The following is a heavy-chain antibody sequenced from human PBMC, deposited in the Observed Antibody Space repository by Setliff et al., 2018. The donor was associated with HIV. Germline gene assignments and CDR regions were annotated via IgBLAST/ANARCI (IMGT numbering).Heavy chain of an antibody. V-gene: IGHV3-30*18. CDR1: GFTISYYG. J-gene: IGHJ6*03. CDR3: AKDLRSYRCSIASCSHMDV. D-gene: IGHD3-16*02. CDR2: ISHDGGNK. Sequence: PGGSLSLSCVASGFTISYYGMHWVRQAPGKGLEWVAVISHDGGNKYYADSVKGRFTISGDNSKNTLYLQMNSLRSEDAAVYYCAKDLRSYRCSIASCSHMDVWGKGTTVTVSS.